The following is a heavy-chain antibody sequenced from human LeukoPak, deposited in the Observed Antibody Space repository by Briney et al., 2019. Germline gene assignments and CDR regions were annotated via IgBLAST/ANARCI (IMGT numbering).Heavy chain of an antibody. D-gene: IGHD5-24*01. V-gene: IGHV3-7*01. Sequence: PGGSLRLSCAASGFTFSAYWMTWVRQAPGKGLEWVANIKQDVSERYYVDSVKGRFTISRDNAKNSLYLQMNSLRAEDTAVYYCERDIAMDRDRPWAFDIWGQATLVTVST. CDR3: ERDIAMDRDRPWAFDI. J-gene: IGHJ3*02. CDR2: IKQDVSER. CDR1: GFTFSAYW.